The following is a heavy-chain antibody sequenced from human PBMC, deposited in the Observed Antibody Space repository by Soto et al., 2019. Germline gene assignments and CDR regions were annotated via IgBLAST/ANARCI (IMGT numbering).Heavy chain of an antibody. CDR2: INPNSGGT. CDR3: ASSRNYYDSSGYYEGPSDY. J-gene: IGHJ4*02. CDR1: GYTFTGYY. Sequence: VASVKVSCKASGYTFTGYYMHWVRQAPGQGLEWMGWINPNSGGTNYAQKFQGRVTMTRDTSISTAYMELSRLRSDDTAVYYCASSRNYYDSSGYYEGPSDYWGQGTLVTVSS. D-gene: IGHD3-22*01. V-gene: IGHV1-2*02.